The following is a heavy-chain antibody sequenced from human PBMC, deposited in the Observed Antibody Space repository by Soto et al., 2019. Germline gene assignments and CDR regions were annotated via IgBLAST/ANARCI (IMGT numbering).Heavy chain of an antibody. V-gene: IGHV1-46*01. CDR3: ARVRYCSGGSCYSRFDP. CDR1: GYTFTSYY. Sequence: ASVKVSCKASGYTFTSYYMHWVRQAPGQGLEWMGIINPSGGSTSYAQKFQGRVTMTRDTSTSTVYMELSSLRSEDTAVYYCARVRYCSGGSCYSRFDPWGQGTLVTVSS. CDR2: INPSGGST. J-gene: IGHJ5*02. D-gene: IGHD2-15*01.